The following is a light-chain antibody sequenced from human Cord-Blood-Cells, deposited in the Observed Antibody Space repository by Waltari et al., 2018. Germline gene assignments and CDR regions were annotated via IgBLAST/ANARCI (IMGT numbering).Light chain of an antibody. V-gene: IGKV4-1*01. Sequence: DIVMTQSPDSLAVSLGERATINCKSSQSVLYSSNNKNYLAWYQQKPGQHPKLLIYWESTREAGAPDRFSGSGSGTDFTLTISSLQAEDVAVYYCQQYYNTPFTFGPGTKVDIK. CDR1: QSVLYSSNNKNY. CDR2: WES. J-gene: IGKJ3*01. CDR3: QQYYNTPFT.